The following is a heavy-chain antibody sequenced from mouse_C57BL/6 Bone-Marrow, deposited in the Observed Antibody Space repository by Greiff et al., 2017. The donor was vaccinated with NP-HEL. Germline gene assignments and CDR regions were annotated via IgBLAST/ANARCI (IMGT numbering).Heavy chain of an antibody. J-gene: IGHJ2*01. D-gene: IGHD1-1*01. CDR1: GYAFSSSW. CDR2: IYPGDGDT. Sequence: QVQLQQSGPELVKPGASVKISCKASGYAFSSSWMNWVKQRPGKGLEWIGRIYPGDGDTNYNGKFKGKATLTADKSSSTAYMQLSSLTSEDSAVYFCARSGKRGNYFDYWGQGTTLTVSS. CDR3: ARSGKRGNYFDY. V-gene: IGHV1-82*01.